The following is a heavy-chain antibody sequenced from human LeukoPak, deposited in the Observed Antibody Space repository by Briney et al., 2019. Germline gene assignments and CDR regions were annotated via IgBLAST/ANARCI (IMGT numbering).Heavy chain of an antibody. Sequence: GGSLRLSCAASGFTFSNYEIHWVRQTTGKGLEWVSAIGHAGDTYYTGSVKGRFTVSRENAKNSLYLQMNSLRAGDTAVYYCARESSSSSTGAFDIWGQGTMVTVSS. CDR3: ARESSSSSTGAFDI. V-gene: IGHV3-13*01. CDR2: IGHAGDT. J-gene: IGHJ3*02. CDR1: GFTFSNYE. D-gene: IGHD6-13*01.